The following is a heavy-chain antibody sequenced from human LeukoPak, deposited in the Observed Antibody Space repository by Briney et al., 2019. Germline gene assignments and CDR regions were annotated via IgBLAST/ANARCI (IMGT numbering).Heavy chain of an antibody. CDR1: GFTFSSYS. J-gene: IGHJ4*02. D-gene: IGHD2-15*01. Sequence: GGSLRLSCAASGFTFSSYSMNRVRQAPGKGLEWVSSISSSSSYIYYADSVKGRFTISRDNAKNSLYLQMNSLRAEDTAVYYCARDGRGHIGLVDYWGQGTLVTVSS. V-gene: IGHV3-21*01. CDR3: ARDGRGHIGLVDY. CDR2: ISSSSSYI.